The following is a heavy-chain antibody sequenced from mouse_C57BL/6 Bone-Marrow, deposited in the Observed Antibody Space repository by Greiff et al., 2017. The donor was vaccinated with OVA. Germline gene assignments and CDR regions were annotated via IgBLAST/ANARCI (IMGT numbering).Heavy chain of an antibody. CDR1: GFNIKDYY. CDR3: ATYYYGSSPSFAY. J-gene: IGHJ3*01. Sequence: EVQLQQSGAELVKPGASVKLSCTASGFNIKDYYMHWVKQRTEQGLEWIGRIDPEDGETKYATKFQGKATITADTSSNTAYLQLSSLTSEDTAVDYCATYYYGSSPSFAYWGQGTLVTVSA. CDR2: IDPEDGET. D-gene: IGHD1-1*01. V-gene: IGHV14-2*01.